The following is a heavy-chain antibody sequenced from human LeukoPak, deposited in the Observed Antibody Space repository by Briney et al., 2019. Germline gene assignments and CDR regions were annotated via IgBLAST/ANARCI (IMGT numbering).Heavy chain of an antibody. CDR1: GYSLSSGYY. Sequence: SETLSLTCTVSGYSLSSGYYWGWLRPPPGTGLEWIGRIYHSWSTHYNPSLKSRVPISVDTSKNQLSLKLSSVTAADTAVYYCARALVGSSSGYFYYYMDVWGKGTTVTVSS. CDR3: ARALVGSSSGYFYYYMDV. D-gene: IGHD6-6*01. J-gene: IGHJ6*03. CDR2: IYHSWST. V-gene: IGHV4-38-2*02.